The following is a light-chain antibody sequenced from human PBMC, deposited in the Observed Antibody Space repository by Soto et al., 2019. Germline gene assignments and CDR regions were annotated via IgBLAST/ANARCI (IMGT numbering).Light chain of an antibody. V-gene: IGLV2-23*01. CDR3: FSFTSTNTHV. CDR1: ISDFGSYKF. Sequence: QSALTLPASVSGSPGQSYTISCTGTISDFGSYKFVSWYQHHPGTVPKVIIYETSKRPSGVSDRFSGSKSGNTASLTISGLQAEDEADYYCFSFTSTNTHVFGSGTKVTVL. CDR2: ETS. J-gene: IGLJ1*01.